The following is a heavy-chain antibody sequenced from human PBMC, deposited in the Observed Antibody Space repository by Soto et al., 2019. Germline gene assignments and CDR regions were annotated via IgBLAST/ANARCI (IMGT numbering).Heavy chain of an antibody. Sequence: QVQLVQSGAEVKKPGSSVKVSCKASGGSFGNDAISWVRQAPGQGLEWMGGIIPIYGTTNHAQKFQGRVTITADESTTTVYMELSSLRSEDTAVYFCARWQGVGVTLFFQYGMDVWGQGTTVTVSS. D-gene: IGHD1-26*01. CDR3: ARWQGVGVTLFFQYGMDV. CDR1: GGSFGNDA. J-gene: IGHJ6*02. V-gene: IGHV1-69*12. CDR2: IIPIYGTT.